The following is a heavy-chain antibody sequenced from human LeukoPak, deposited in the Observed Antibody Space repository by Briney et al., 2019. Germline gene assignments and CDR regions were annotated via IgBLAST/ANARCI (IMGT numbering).Heavy chain of an antibody. J-gene: IGHJ5*02. CDR2: VFYNGAT. Sequence: SETLSLTCIVSGGSISSSIYYWAWVRQPPGKGLEWIGTVFYNGATQYSPSLRSRVTISIDTSTNQFSLKLSSVTAADTAVYYCARVTMVRGVIGWFDPWGQGTLVTVSS. CDR1: GGSISSSIYY. D-gene: IGHD3-10*01. CDR3: ARVTMVRGVIGWFDP. V-gene: IGHV4-39*07.